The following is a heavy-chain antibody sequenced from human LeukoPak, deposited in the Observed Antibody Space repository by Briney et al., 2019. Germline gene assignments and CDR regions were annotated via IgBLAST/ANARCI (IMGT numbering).Heavy chain of an antibody. Sequence: ASVKVSCKASGYTFTSYGISWVRQAPGQGLEWMGWISAYNGNTNYAQKLQGRVTMATDTSTSTAYMELRSLRSDDTAVYYCARHSWEYDYVWGSYRHNWFDPWGQGTLVTVSS. J-gene: IGHJ5*02. CDR3: ARHSWEYDYVWGSYRHNWFDP. CDR1: GYTFTSYG. D-gene: IGHD3-16*02. V-gene: IGHV1-18*01. CDR2: ISAYNGNT.